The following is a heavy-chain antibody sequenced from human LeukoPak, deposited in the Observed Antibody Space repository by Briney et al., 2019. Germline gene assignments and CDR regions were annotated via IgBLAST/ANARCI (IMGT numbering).Heavy chain of an antibody. CDR3: ARSRYIVVVPAAMLGPSRNWFDP. J-gene: IGHJ5*02. CDR2: INDSGSS. D-gene: IGHD2-2*01. CDR1: GGSFGGYY. V-gene: IGHV4-34*01. Sequence: PSETLSLTCAVYGGSFGGYYWSWIRQPPGKGLEWIGEINDSGSSNYIPSLKSRVTISVDTSKNQFSLKLSSVTAADTAVYYCARSRYIVVVPAAMLGPSRNWFDPWGQGTLVTVSS.